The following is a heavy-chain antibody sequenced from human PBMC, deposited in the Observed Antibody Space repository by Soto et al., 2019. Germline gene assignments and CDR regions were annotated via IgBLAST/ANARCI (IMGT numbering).Heavy chain of an antibody. CDR1: GFTFSSYG. CDR3: ARDQMATIHHLVSYYYYGMDV. D-gene: IGHD5-12*01. CDR2: IWYDGSNK. Sequence: PGGSLRLSCAASGFTFSSYGMHWVRQAPGKGLEWVAVIWYDGSNKYYADSVKGRFTISRDNSKNTLYLQMNSLRAEDTAVYYCARDQMATIHHLVSYYYYGMDVWGQGTTVTVSS. V-gene: IGHV3-33*01. J-gene: IGHJ6*02.